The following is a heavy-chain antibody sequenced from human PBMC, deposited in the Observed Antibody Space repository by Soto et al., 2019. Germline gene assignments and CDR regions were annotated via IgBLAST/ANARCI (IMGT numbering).Heavy chain of an antibody. CDR3: AKGKSTGDIDWFDP. D-gene: IGHD3-10*01. CDR2: LIGGHYGT. Sequence: GALRLSCTASGFTLQNYAMAWVRQAPGKGLEWVSTLIGGHYGTAYSYSVKGRFTVSRDNSKNCLYLQMNSLGVEDTAMYFCAKGKSTGDIDWFDPWGQGSLVTVSS. J-gene: IGHJ5*02. CDR1: GFTLQNYA. V-gene: IGHV3-23*01.